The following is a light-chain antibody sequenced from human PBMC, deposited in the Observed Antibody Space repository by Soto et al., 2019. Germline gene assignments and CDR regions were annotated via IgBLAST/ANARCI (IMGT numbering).Light chain of an antibody. J-gene: IGKJ3*01. CDR2: GAS. V-gene: IGKV3-20*01. CDR1: QSVSRSY. CDR3: QQYDSSPPLIT. Sequence: EIVLTQSPGTLSLSPGERATLSCRASQSVSRSYLAWYQQKPGQAPRLLIYGASSRATGIPDRFSGSGSGTDFTLTISRLEPEDFAVYYCQQYDSSPPLITFGPGTKVDIK.